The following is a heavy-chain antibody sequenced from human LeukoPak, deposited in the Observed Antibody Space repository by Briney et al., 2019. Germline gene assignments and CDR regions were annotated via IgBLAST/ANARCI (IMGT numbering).Heavy chain of an antibody. J-gene: IGHJ4*02. D-gene: IGHD7-27*01. CDR3: ARAPRSWGFDY. CDR1: GYTFTSNY. CDR2: IYPRDGST. Sequence: GASVKVSCKASGYTFTSNYIHWVRQAPGQGLEWMGMIYPRDGSTSYAQKFQGRVTVTRDTSTSTVHMELSGLRSEDTAVYYCARAPRSWGFDYWGQGTLVTVSS. V-gene: IGHV1-46*01.